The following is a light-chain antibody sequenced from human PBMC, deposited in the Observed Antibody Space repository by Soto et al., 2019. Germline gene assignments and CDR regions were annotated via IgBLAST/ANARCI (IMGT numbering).Light chain of an antibody. V-gene: IGKV1-5*01. CDR2: DAS. CDR1: QSISSW. CDR3: QQYITYSPWT. Sequence: DIQMTQSPSTLYASVGDRVTITCRASQSISSWLAWYQQRPGKAPKLLIYDASNLESGVPSRFSGYGSGTEFSLAINSLQPDDFATYYCQQYITYSPWTFGQGTKVDIK. J-gene: IGKJ1*01.